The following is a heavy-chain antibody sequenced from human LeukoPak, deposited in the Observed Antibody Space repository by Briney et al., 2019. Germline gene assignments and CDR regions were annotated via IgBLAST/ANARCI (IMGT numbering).Heavy chain of an antibody. V-gene: IGHV3-23*01. CDR2: ISGSGDYT. CDR3: AKDRASGSGSYSYRGFDY. Sequence: GGSLRLSCAASGFTFSNYAMSWVRQAPGRGLEWVSAISGSGDYTNYADSVKGRFTISRDNSKNTLYLQMNSLRAEDTAVYYCAKDRASGSGSYSYRGFDYWGQGTLVTVSS. J-gene: IGHJ4*02. D-gene: IGHD6-19*01. CDR1: GFTFSNYA.